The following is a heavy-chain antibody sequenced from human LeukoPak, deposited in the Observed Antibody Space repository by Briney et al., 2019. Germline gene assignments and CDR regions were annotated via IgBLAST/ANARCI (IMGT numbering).Heavy chain of an antibody. Sequence: SETLSLTCTVSGGSISSSSYYWGWIRQPPGKGLEWIGSIYYSGSTYYNPSLKSRVTISVDTSKNQFSLKLSSVTAADTAVYYWARLSGQLLYNENWFDPWGQGTLVTVSS. D-gene: IGHD2-2*02. V-gene: IGHV4-39*01. CDR3: ARLSGQLLYNENWFDP. CDR1: GGSISSSSYY. CDR2: IYYSGST. J-gene: IGHJ5*02.